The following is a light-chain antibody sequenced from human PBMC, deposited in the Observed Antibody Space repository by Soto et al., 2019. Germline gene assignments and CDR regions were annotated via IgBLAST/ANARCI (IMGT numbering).Light chain of an antibody. Sequence: QSALTQPRSVSGSPGQSVTISCTGTSSDVGAYNYVSWYQQHPGKAPKPMTYDVSKRPSGVPDRFSGSKSGNTASLTISGLQAEGEADYYCCSYAGSYTYVFGTGTKVTVL. CDR1: SSDVGAYNY. CDR3: CSYAGSYTYV. CDR2: DVS. V-gene: IGLV2-11*01. J-gene: IGLJ1*01.